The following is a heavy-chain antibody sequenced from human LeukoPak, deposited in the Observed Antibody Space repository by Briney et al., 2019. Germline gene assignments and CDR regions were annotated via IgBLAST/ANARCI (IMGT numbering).Heavy chain of an antibody. CDR3: ARDYTWAFDN. V-gene: IGHV3-48*02. J-gene: IGHJ3*02. CDR1: GFTFSSYS. Sequence: PGRSLRPSCAASGFTFSSYSMHWVRQAPGKGLEWVSFISRDSSSFYYADSVKGRFTISRDNAKNSLYLQMNSLRDEDTSVYYCARDYTWAFDNWGQGTMVTVSS. CDR2: ISRDSSSF.